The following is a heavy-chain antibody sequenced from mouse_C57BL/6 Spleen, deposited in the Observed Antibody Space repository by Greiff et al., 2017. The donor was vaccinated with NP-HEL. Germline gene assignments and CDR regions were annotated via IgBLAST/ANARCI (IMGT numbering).Heavy chain of an antibody. J-gene: IGHJ2*01. Sequence: EVKLMESEGGLVQPGSSMKLSCTASGFTFSDYYMAWVRQVPEKGLEWVANINYDGSSTYYLDSLKSRFIISRDNAKNILYLQMSSLKSEDTATYYCAREDYYGSSLPYFDYWGQGTTLTVSS. V-gene: IGHV5-16*01. D-gene: IGHD1-1*01. CDR2: INYDGSST. CDR1: GFTFSDYY. CDR3: AREDYYGSSLPYFDY.